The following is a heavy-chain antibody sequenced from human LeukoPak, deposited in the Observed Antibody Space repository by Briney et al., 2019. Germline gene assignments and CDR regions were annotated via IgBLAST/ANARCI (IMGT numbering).Heavy chain of an antibody. CDR3: AKGYCSDTNCQTRLGLDY. CDR1: GFTFSIYA. CDR2: ISVSGTYT. Sequence: GGSLRLFCAASGFTFSIYAMSWARQAPGKGLEWVSSISVSGTYTYYDDSVKGRFTISRDNSKNTLYLQMNSLRAEDTAVYYCAKGYCSDTNCQTRLGLDYWGQGTLVTVSS. V-gene: IGHV3-23*01. D-gene: IGHD2-15*01. J-gene: IGHJ4*02.